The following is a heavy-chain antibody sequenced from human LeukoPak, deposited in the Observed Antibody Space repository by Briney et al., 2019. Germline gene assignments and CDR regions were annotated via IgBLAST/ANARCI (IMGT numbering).Heavy chain of an antibody. CDR3: ATSGRRWDYFDY. D-gene: IGHD3-10*01. Sequence: GGSLRLSCAGSGFSFSNAWMTWVRQAPGKGLEWVGRIKSKTDGGTIDYDAHVKGRFTISRDDSKNTVDLQLNSLGTEDAAVYFCATSGRRWDYFDYWVQGTLVTVSS. CDR1: GFSFSNAW. V-gene: IGHV3-15*01. CDR2: IKSKTDGGTI. J-gene: IGHJ4*02.